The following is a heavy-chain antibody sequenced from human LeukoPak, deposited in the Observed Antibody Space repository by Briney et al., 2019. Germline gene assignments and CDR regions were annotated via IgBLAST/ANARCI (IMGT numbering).Heavy chain of an antibody. Sequence: SETLSLTCTVSGYSISSGYYWGWIRQPPGKGLEWIGSIYHSGSTNYNPSLKSRVTISVDTSKNQFSLKLSSVTAADTAVYYCARGRYFQHWGQGTLVTVSS. CDR1: GYSISSGYY. J-gene: IGHJ1*01. CDR3: ARGRYFQH. V-gene: IGHV4-38-2*02. CDR2: IYHSGST.